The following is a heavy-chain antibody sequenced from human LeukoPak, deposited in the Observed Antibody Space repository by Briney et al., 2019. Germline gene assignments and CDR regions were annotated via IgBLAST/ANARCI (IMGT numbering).Heavy chain of an antibody. Sequence: GSLRLSCAASGFTFSSYSMNWVRQAPGKGLEWVSSISSSSSYIYYADPVKGRFTISRDNAKNSLYLQVNSLRAEDTAVYYCARDLDHAVAGPFDPWGQGTLVTVSS. V-gene: IGHV3-21*01. D-gene: IGHD6-19*01. CDR1: GFTFSSYS. CDR3: ARDLDHAVAGPFDP. CDR2: ISSSSSYI. J-gene: IGHJ5*02.